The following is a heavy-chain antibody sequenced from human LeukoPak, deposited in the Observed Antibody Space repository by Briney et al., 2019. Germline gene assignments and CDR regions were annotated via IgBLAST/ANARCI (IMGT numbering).Heavy chain of an antibody. Sequence: GGSLRLSCAASGFIFSSYSVNWVRQAPGKGLEWVSSISGSSTYIDYADSVKGRFTISRDNAKNSLYLQMSSLRAEDTAVYYCAKDRPHYYDSSGSMIDYWGQGTLVTVSS. V-gene: IGHV3-21*01. D-gene: IGHD3-22*01. CDR2: ISGSSTYI. CDR3: AKDRPHYYDSSGSMIDY. J-gene: IGHJ4*02. CDR1: GFIFSSYS.